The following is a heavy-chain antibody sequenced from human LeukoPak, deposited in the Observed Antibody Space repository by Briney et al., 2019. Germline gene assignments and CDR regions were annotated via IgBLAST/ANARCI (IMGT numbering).Heavy chain of an antibody. CDR3: VRRYYYDI. CDR2: IYYTGST. J-gene: IGHJ4*02. Sequence: SETLSLTCTVSGGSISSYYWSWIRQPPGKGLEWIGYIYYTGSTYYNPSLKSRVTISLDTSKNQFSLKLSSVTAADTAVYYCVRRYYYDIWGQGTLVTVSS. D-gene: IGHD3-22*01. V-gene: IGHV4-59*01. CDR1: GGSISSYY.